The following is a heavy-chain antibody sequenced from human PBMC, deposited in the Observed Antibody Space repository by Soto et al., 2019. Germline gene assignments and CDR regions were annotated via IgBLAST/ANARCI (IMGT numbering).Heavy chain of an antibody. CDR3: AHIVVAGLGYYFDY. V-gene: IGHV2-5*02. D-gene: IGHD6-19*01. CDR1: GFSLSSTRMA. Sequence: QITLKESGPPLVKPTQTLTLTCTFSGFSLSSTRMAVGWIRQPPGKPLEWLALIYWDDDKRYSPFLKSRLTITKDTSKNQVVLTMSTMDPVDTARYYCAHIVVAGLGYYFDYWGQGTLVTVSS. CDR2: IYWDDDK. J-gene: IGHJ4*02.